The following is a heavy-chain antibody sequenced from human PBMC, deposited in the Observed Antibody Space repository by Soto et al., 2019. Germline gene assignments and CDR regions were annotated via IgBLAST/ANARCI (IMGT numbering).Heavy chain of an antibody. CDR1: GFTFSSYA. J-gene: IGHJ1*01. D-gene: IGHD6-6*01. Sequence: PGGSLRLSCAASGFTFSSYAMSWVRQAPGKGLEWVSAISGSGGSTYYADSVKGRFTISRDNSKNTLYLQMNSLRAEDTAVYYCAKGPCSSSNPTYNAEYFQHWGQGTLVTVSS. V-gene: IGHV3-23*01. CDR3: AKGPCSSSNPTYNAEYFQH. CDR2: ISGSGGST.